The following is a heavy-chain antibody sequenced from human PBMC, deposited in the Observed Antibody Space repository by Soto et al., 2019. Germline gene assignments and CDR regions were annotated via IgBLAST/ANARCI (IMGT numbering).Heavy chain of an antibody. Sequence: AQLVESGGGLVQPGGSLRLSCAASGFTFSNYEMHWVRQAPGKGLEYVSGISNNGAHTDYAKSVKGRFTISRDNYENTLYLQTGSLRAEDMALYYCARRGYGSRWPNVYMDVWGKGTTVTVSS. J-gene: IGHJ6*03. CDR1: GFTFSNYE. V-gene: IGHV3-64*01. CDR2: ISNNGAHT. CDR3: ARRGYGSRWPNVYMDV. D-gene: IGHD6-13*01.